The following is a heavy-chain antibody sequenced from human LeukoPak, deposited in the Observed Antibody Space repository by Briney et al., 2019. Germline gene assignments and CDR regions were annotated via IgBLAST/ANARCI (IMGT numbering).Heavy chain of an antibody. CDR1: GGSISSSNYY. CDR3: ARLQSQGYSSSWSFDY. D-gene: IGHD6-13*01. CDR2: IYYGGST. Sequence: SETLSLTCTVSGGSISSSNYYWGWIRQPPGKGLEWIGNIYYGGSTYYNPSLKSRVTISVDTSKNQFSLKLSSVTAADTAVYYCARLQSQGYSSSWSFDYWGQGTLVTVSS. J-gene: IGHJ4*02. V-gene: IGHV4-39*01.